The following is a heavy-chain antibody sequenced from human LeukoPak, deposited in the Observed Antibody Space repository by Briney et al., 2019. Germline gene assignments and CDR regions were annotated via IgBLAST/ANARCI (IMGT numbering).Heavy chain of an antibody. CDR3: ARIDRAAAGNFDY. CDR2: VNQDGSTK. V-gene: IGHV3-7*05. D-gene: IGHD6-13*01. CDR1: GFTFSSHW. Sequence: GGSLRLSCAASGFTFSSHWMSWVRQVPGKRLEWVANVNQDGSTKHHVDSVKGRFTISRDNAKNSLYLQMNSLRVEDTAIYYCARIDRAAAGNFDYWGQGTLVSVSS. J-gene: IGHJ4*02.